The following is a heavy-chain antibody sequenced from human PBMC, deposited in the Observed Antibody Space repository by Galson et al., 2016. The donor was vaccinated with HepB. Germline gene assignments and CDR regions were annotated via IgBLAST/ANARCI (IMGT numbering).Heavy chain of an antibody. Sequence: SVKVSCKASGGTFRSFGISWVRQAPGQGLEWMGGIIPMFGTANYAERFQDRVTITADESTSTAYMELRSLRSEDTAVYFCAAGYDPNFQLWGRGTLVTVSS. J-gene: IGHJ2*01. V-gene: IGHV1-69*13. CDR1: GGTFRSFG. D-gene: IGHD5-12*01. CDR2: IIPMFGTA. CDR3: AAGYDPNFQL.